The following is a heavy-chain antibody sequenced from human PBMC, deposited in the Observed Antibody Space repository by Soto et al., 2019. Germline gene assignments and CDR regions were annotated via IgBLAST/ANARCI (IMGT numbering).Heavy chain of an antibody. Sequence: SETLSLTCTVTGGSIISSYWSWVRQPAGKKGLEWIGRIYASGSTSYNPSLKSRVSMSRDTSKSQFSLRLTSVTAADAAVYYCARDNGDYFDSWGQGTLVTVSS. D-gene: IGHD4-17*01. CDR2: IYASGST. CDR1: GGSIISSY. J-gene: IGHJ4*02. V-gene: IGHV4-4*07. CDR3: ARDNGDYFDS.